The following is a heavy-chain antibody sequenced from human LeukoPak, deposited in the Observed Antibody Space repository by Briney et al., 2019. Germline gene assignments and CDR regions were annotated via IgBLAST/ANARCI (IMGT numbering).Heavy chain of an antibody. Sequence: GGSLRLSCAASGFTFSSYGMHWVRQAPGKGLEWVAFIRYDGSNKYYADSVKGRFTISRDENSLYLQMNSLRTEDTALYYCAKDTGNYDLYLQHWGQGTLVTVSS. CDR1: GFTFSSYG. CDR3: AKDTGNYDLYLQH. V-gene: IGHV3-30*02. J-gene: IGHJ1*01. CDR2: IRYDGSNK. D-gene: IGHD3-10*01.